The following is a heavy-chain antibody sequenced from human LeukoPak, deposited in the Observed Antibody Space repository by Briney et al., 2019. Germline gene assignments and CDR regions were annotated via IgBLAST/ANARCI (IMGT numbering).Heavy chain of an antibody. J-gene: IGHJ4*02. Sequence: GGSLRLSCAASGFTFDDYAMHWVRQAPGKGLEWVSGISWNSGSIGYADSVKGRFTISRDNAKSSLYLQMNSLRAEDTALYYCAKDSGRIVVHYYFDYWGQGTLVTVSS. CDR2: ISWNSGSI. V-gene: IGHV3-9*01. D-gene: IGHD1-26*01. CDR3: AKDSGRIVVHYYFDY. CDR1: GFTFDDYA.